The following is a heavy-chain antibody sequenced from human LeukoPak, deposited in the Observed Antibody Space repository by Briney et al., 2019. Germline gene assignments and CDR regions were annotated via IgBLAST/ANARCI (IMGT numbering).Heavy chain of an antibody. J-gene: IGHJ5*02. Sequence: GGSLRLSCAASGFTFSSYSMNWVRQAPGKGLEWVSSISSSSSYIYYADSVKGRFTISRGNAKNSLYLQMNSLRAEDTAVYYCASGNQYYYDSSARWFDPWGQGTLVTVSS. CDR2: ISSSSSYI. CDR3: ASGNQYYYDSSARWFDP. V-gene: IGHV3-21*01. CDR1: GFTFSSYS. D-gene: IGHD3-22*01.